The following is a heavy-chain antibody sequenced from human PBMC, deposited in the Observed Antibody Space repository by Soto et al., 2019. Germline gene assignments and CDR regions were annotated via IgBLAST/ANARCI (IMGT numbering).Heavy chain of an antibody. CDR3: AKGISTSCYDASDI. Sequence: GGSLRLSCAASGFTVSSNYMSWVRQAPGKGLEWVSVIYSGGSTYYADSVKGRFTISRDNSKNTLYLQMNSLRAEDTAVYYCAKGISTSCYDASDIWGQGTMVTVSS. CDR1: GFTVSSNY. D-gene: IGHD2-2*01. J-gene: IGHJ3*02. V-gene: IGHV3-66*01. CDR2: IYSGGST.